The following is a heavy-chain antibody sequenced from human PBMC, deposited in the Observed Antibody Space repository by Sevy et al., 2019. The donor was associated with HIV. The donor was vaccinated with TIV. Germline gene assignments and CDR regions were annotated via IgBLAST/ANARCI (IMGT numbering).Heavy chain of an antibody. Sequence: SETLSLTCTVSGGSISSYYWSWIRQPPGKGLEWIGYIYYSGSTNYNPSLKSRVTISVDTSKNQFSRKLSSVTAADTAVYYCARSPRKAYDFWSGQFDPWGQGTLVTVSS. CDR3: ARSPRKAYDFWSGQFDP. V-gene: IGHV4-59*01. CDR2: IYYSGST. CDR1: GGSISSYY. D-gene: IGHD3-3*01. J-gene: IGHJ5*02.